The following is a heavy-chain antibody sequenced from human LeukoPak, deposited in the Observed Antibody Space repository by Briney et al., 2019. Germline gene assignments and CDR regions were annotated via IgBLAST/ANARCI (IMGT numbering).Heavy chain of an antibody. Sequence: PGGSLRLSCAASGFTFSSYGMSWVRQAPGKGLEWVSAISGSGGSTYYADSVKGRFTISRDNSKNTLYLQMNSLRAEDTAVYYCAKGTARYYYDSSGYYYDYWGQGTLVTVSS. J-gene: IGHJ4*02. CDR2: ISGSGGST. CDR3: AKGTARYYYDSSGYYYDY. CDR1: GFTFSSYG. D-gene: IGHD3-22*01. V-gene: IGHV3-23*01.